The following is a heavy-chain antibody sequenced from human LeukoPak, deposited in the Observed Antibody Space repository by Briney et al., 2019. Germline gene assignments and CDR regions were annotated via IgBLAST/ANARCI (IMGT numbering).Heavy chain of an antibody. CDR1: GGSISSYY. CDR2: IYYSGST. D-gene: IGHD3-10*01. J-gene: IGHJ5*02. V-gene: IGHV4-59*01. Sequence: PSETLSLTCTVSGGSISSYYWSWIRQPPGKGLEWIGYIYYSGSTNYNPSLKSRVTISVDTSKNQFSLKLSSVTAADTAVYYCARGGSHYGSGSYYNSWFDPWGQGTLVTVSS. CDR3: ARGGSHYGSGSYYNSWFDP.